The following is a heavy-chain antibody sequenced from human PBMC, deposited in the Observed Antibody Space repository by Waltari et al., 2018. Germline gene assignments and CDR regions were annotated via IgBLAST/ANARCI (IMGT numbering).Heavy chain of an antibody. J-gene: IGHJ6*02. D-gene: IGHD3-3*01. CDR2: LHNSGIT. Sequence: QVQLQESGPGLVKPPETLSLTCTVPGGSIRSYYWSWLRQPPGKGLEWIGYLHNSGITNYNPSLKSRVAISVDTSKNQFSLKINSVTAADTAVYYCARGILSGGYYYGLDVWGQGTTVTVSS. CDR1: GGSIRSYY. V-gene: IGHV4-4*09. CDR3: ARGILSGGYYYGLDV.